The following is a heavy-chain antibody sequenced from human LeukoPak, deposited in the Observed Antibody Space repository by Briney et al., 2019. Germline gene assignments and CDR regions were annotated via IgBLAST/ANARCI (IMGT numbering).Heavy chain of an antibody. V-gene: IGHV4-59*01. CDR3: ARGHTVFSYFDY. Sequence: SETLSLTCTVSGGSISSYYWSWIRQPPGKGLEWIGYIYYSGSTNYNPSLKSRVTISVDTSKNQFSLKLSSVTAADTAVYYCARGHTVFSYFDYWGQGTLVTVSS. D-gene: IGHD4-17*01. CDR1: GGSISSYY. J-gene: IGHJ4*02. CDR2: IYYSGST.